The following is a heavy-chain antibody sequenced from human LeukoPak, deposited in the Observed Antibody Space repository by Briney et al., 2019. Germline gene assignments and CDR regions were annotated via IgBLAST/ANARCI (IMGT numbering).Heavy chain of an antibody. CDR2: LHHTRST. J-gene: IGHJ4*02. Sequence: SETLSLTCAVSGYSIRSGYYWAWIRQPPGKVLEWIGSLHHTRSTYYNPSLKSRVTMPVDRSNNKFSLNLNSVTAADTAVYYCARDRESSPWELLLDYWGQGIVVTVSS. CDR3: ARDRESSPWELLLDY. CDR1: GYSIRSGYY. D-gene: IGHD1-26*01. V-gene: IGHV4-38-2*02.